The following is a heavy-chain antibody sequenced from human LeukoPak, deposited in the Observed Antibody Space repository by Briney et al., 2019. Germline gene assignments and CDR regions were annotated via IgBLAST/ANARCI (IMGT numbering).Heavy chain of an antibody. V-gene: IGHV4-31*03. CDR3: ARESIAVDSYDY. Sequence: SETLSLTCTVSGGSISSGGYYWSWIRQHPGNGLEWIGYIYYSGSTYYNPSLKSRVTISVDTSKNQFSLKLSSVTAADTAVYYCARESIAVDSYDYWGQGTLVTVSS. D-gene: IGHD6-19*01. CDR1: GGSISSGGYY. CDR2: IYYSGST. J-gene: IGHJ4*02.